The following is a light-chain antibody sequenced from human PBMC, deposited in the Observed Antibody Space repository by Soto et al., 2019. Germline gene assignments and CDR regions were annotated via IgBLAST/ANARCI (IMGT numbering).Light chain of an antibody. CDR3: LQYNSPPLT. V-gene: IGKV1-17*01. CDR1: QGIRYA. CDR2: GAS. J-gene: IGKJ1*01. Sequence: DIQMTQSPSPLSGSVGDRVTITCRASQGIRYALGWYQQKPGTAPKRLIYGASILQNGVPSRFGGSGSGTEFTLTISSLQPEDFATYYCLQYNSPPLTFGQGTKVDIK.